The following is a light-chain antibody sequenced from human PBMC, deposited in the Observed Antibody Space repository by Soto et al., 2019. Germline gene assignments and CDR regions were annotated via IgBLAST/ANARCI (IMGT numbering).Light chain of an antibody. J-gene: IGKJ1*01. V-gene: IGKV3-11*01. CDR1: QSVGRY. CDR2: DAS. CDR3: QQYNNWPPWT. Sequence: EIVLTQSPATLSLSPGERATLSCRASQSVGRYLAWYQQRPGQAPSLLIYDASNRATGIPARFSGSGSGKEFTPTISSLQSEDFAVYYCQQYNNWPPWTFGQGTKVDIK.